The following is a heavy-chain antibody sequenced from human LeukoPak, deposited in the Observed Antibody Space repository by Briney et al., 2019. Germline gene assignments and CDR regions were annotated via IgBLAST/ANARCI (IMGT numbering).Heavy chain of an antibody. J-gene: IGHJ4*02. V-gene: IGHV4-59*01. CDR1: GGSISSYY. Sequence: PSETLSLTCTVSGGSISSYYWSWIRQPPGKGLEWIGYIYYSGSTNYNPSLKSRVTISVDTSKNQFSLNLSSVTAADTAVYYCASSLWFGELFKNWGQGTLVTVSS. D-gene: IGHD3-10*01. CDR2: IYYSGST. CDR3: ASSLWFGELFKN.